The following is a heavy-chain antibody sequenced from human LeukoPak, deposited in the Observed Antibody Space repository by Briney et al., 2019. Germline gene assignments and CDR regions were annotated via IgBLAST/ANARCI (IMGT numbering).Heavy chain of an antibody. J-gene: IGHJ6*02. CDR1: GYTFSDYD. Sequence: GASVKVSCKASGYTFSDYDINWVRQATGQGLEWMGWMNPNSGNTGYAQKFQGRVTMTRNTSINTAYMELSSLRSEDTAVYYCARGGTRYRTSTSCSDYYYYGMDVWGQGTTVTVSS. CDR2: MNPNSGNT. CDR3: ARGGTRYRTSTSCSDYYYYGMDV. D-gene: IGHD2-2*01. V-gene: IGHV1-8*01.